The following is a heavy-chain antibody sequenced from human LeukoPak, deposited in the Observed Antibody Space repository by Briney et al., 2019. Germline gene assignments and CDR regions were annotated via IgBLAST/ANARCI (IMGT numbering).Heavy chain of an antibody. CDR3: ARDRGKLRYLDL. J-gene: IGHJ4*02. D-gene: IGHD3-9*01. CDR2: MSLDGSSI. Sequence: GRSLRLSCVASGFAFNTQAMHWVRQAPGKGLEWLAVMSLDGSSIYYADSVRGRFTISRDNSKNTLFLQMSSLRVEDTAVYYCARDRGKLRYLDLWGQGTQLTVSS. CDR1: GFAFNTQA. V-gene: IGHV3-30*15.